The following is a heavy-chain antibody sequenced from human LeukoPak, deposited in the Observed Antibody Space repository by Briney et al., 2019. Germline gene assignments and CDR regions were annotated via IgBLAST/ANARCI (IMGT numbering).Heavy chain of an antibody. CDR1: GGSISSGDYY. CDR3: AGDHYYDSSGTRNFDY. V-gene: IGHV4-30-4*08. D-gene: IGHD3-22*01. Sequence: PSETLSLTCTVSGGSISSGDYYWSWIRQPPGKGLEWIGYIYYSGSTYYNPSLKSRVTISVDTSKNQFSLKLSSVTAADTAVYYCAGDHYYDSSGTRNFDYWGQGTLVTVSS. CDR2: IYYSGST. J-gene: IGHJ4*02.